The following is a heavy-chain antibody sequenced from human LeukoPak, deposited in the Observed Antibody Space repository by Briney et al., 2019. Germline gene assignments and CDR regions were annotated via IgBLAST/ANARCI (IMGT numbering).Heavy chain of an antibody. V-gene: IGHV3-30*18. CDR3: AKDPTPYYDEPYFDY. D-gene: IGHD3-3*01. CDR1: GFTFSSYG. J-gene: IGHJ4*02. CDR2: ISYDGSNK. Sequence: GGSLRLSCAASGFTFSSYGMHWVRQAPGKGLEWVAVISYDGSNKYYADSVKGRFTISRDNSKNTLYLQMNSLRAEDTAVYYCAKDPTPYYDEPYFDYWGQGTLVTVSS.